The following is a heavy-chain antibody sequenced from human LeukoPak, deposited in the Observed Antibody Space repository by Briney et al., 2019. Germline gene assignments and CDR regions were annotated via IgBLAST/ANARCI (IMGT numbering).Heavy chain of an antibody. J-gene: IGHJ3*02. CDR1: GGSISTSNYY. CDR3: ARDHWYSRDAFDI. V-gene: IGHV4-39*07. D-gene: IGHD2-21*01. Sequence: PSETLSLTCTVSGGSISTSNYYWGWIRQPPGKGLEWIGNIFYSGSTYYSPSLRSRVTISLDTSRNQFSLKLNSVAAADTAVYYCARDHWYSRDAFDIWGQGTTVTVSS. CDR2: IFYSGST.